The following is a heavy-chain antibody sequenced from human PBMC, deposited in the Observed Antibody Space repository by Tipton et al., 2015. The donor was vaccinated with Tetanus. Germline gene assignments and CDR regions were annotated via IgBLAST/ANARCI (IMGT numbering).Heavy chain of an antibody. CDR2: IWNDGSYK. CDR1: GYPFTSYY. CDR3: VRDGGSSGWLAY. J-gene: IGHJ4*02. Sequence: SGPEVKKPGASVKVSCQASGYPFTSYYMHWARQAPGKGLEWVAAIWNDGSYKYYADSVKGRFTVSRDNSKNTLYLEMNSLRVEDTAVYYCVRDGGSSGWLAYWGQGTLVTVSS. V-gene: IGHV3-33*01. D-gene: IGHD6-19*01.